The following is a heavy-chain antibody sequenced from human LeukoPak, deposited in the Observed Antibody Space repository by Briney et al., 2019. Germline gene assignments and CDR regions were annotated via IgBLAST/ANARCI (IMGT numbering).Heavy chain of an antibody. Sequence: GGSLRLSCAASGFTFSSYSMNWVRQAPGKGLEWVSSISSSSSYIYYADSVKGRFTISRDNAKNSLYLQMNSLRAEDTAVYYCARDEGAVAGTFDYWGQGTLVTVSS. CDR3: ARDEGAVAGTFDY. CDR2: ISSSSSYI. CDR1: GFTFSSYS. V-gene: IGHV3-21*01. J-gene: IGHJ4*02. D-gene: IGHD6-19*01.